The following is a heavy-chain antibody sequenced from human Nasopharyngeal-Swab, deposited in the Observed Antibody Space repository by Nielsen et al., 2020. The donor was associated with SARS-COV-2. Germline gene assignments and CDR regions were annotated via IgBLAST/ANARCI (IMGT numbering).Heavy chain of an antibody. CDR2: ISYDGSNK. V-gene: IGHV3-30*04. CDR1: GFTFSSYA. D-gene: IGHD5-18*01. J-gene: IGHJ4*02. Sequence: GESLKISCAASGFTFSSYAMHWVRQDPGKGLEWVAVISYDGSNKYYADSVKGRFTISRDNSKNTLYLQMNSLRAEDTAVYYCARDQLGDTAMVTLDYWGQGTLVTVSS. CDR3: ARDQLGDTAMVTLDY.